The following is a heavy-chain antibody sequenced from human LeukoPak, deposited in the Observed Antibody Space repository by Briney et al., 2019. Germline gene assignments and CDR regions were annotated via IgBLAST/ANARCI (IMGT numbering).Heavy chain of an antibody. Sequence: PSETLSLTCAVSGGSISSSNWWSWVRQPPGKGLEWIGEIYHSGSTNYNPSLKSRVTISVDKSKNQFSLKLSSVTAADTAVYYCARSNSGSYQYYYYYGMDVWGQGTTVTVSS. V-gene: IGHV4-4*02. CDR1: GGSISSSNW. CDR3: ARSNSGSYQYYYYYGMDV. D-gene: IGHD1-26*01. J-gene: IGHJ6*02. CDR2: IYHSGST.